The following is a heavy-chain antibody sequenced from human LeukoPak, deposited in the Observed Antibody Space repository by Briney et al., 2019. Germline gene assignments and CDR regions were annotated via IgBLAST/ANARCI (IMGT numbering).Heavy chain of an antibody. D-gene: IGHD1-26*01. CDR2: INTYDGNT. CDR3: ARGVPGNRPPNFDY. V-gene: IGHV1-18*01. J-gene: IGHJ4*02. Sequence: ASVKVSCKASGGTFSSYGINWVRQAPGQGPEWMGGINTYDGNTIYAQNLHDRVTITIDTSTSTAYMELRSLRSDDTALFYCARGVPGNRPPNFDYWGQGTLVTVSS. CDR1: GGTFSSYG.